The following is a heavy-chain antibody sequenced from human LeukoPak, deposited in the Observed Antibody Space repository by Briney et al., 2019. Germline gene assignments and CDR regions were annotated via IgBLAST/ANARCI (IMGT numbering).Heavy chain of an antibody. Sequence: GASVKVSCKASGYTFTGYYMHWVRQAPGQGLEWMGWMNPNSGNTGYAQKFQGRVTMTRNTSISTAYMELSSLRSEDTAVYYCARGGRELQILYFRYWGQGTLVTVSS. CDR1: GYTFTGYY. CDR2: MNPNSGNT. D-gene: IGHD1-26*01. CDR3: ARGGRELQILYFRY. J-gene: IGHJ4*02. V-gene: IGHV1-8*02.